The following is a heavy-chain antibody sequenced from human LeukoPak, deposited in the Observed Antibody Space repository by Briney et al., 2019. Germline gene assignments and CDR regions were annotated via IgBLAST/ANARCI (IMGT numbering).Heavy chain of an antibody. CDR3: AREGGYTFDC. CDR1: GFTFSTYP. Sequence: PGGSLRLSCAASGFTFSTYPMHWVRQAPGKGLEWMAIISYDGSNGYYADSVKGRFTISRDNSKNTLYVQLNSLRAEDTAVYYCAREGGYTFDCWGQGTLVAVSS. V-gene: IGHV3-30-3*01. CDR2: ISYDGSNG. J-gene: IGHJ4*02. D-gene: IGHD5-12*01.